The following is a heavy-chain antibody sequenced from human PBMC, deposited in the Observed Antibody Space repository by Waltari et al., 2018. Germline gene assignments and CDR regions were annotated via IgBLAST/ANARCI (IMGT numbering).Heavy chain of an antibody. CDR1: GYSISSGYY. Sequence: QVQLQESGPGLVKPSETLSLTCTVSGYSISSGYYWGWIRQPPGKGLEWIGSIYHSGSTYYNPSLKSRVTISVDTSKNQFSLKLSSGTAADTAVYYCARAAYSGYDYVRYWGQGTLVTVSS. J-gene: IGHJ4*02. CDR3: ARAAYSGYDYVRY. D-gene: IGHD5-12*01. V-gene: IGHV4-38-2*02. CDR2: IYHSGST.